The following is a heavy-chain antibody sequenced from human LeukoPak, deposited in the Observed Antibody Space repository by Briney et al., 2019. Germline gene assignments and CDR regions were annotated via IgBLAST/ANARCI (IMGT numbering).Heavy chain of an antibody. V-gene: IGHV4-39*07. D-gene: IGHD3-16*01. J-gene: IGHJ4*02. CDR1: GGSISSSSYY. Sequence: PSETLSLTCTVSGGSISSSSYYWGWIRQPPGKGLEWIGSIYYSGSTNYNPSLKSRVTISVDTSKNQFSLKLSFVTAADTAVYYCARVLGEGIDYWGQGTLVTVSS. CDR2: IYYSGST. CDR3: ARVLGEGIDY.